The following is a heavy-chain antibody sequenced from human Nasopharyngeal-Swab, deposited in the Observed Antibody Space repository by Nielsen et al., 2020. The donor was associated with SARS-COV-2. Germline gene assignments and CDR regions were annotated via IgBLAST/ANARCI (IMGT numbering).Heavy chain of an antibody. Sequence: GGSLRLSCAASGFTFSSYEMNWVRQAPGKGLEWVSYISSSGSTIYYADSVKGRFTISRDNAKNSLYLQMNSLRAEDTAVYYCAIDSPRRGKNDYWGQGTLVTVSS. V-gene: IGHV3-48*03. CDR3: AIDSPRRGKNDY. CDR1: GFTFSSYE. CDR2: ISSSGSTI. J-gene: IGHJ4*02. D-gene: IGHD5-24*01.